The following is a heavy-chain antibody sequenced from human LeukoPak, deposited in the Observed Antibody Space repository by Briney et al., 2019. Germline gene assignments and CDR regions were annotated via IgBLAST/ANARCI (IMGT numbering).Heavy chain of an antibody. V-gene: IGHV3-23*01. D-gene: IGHD1-26*01. Sequence: PGGSLRLSCAASGFTFSSYAMSWVRQAPGKGLEWVSAISGSGGSTYYADSVKGRFTISRDNSKNTLYLQMNSLRAEDTAVYYCARDSGSYYVAFDIWGQGTMVTVSS. J-gene: IGHJ3*02. CDR2: ISGSGGST. CDR1: GFTFSSYA. CDR3: ARDSGSYYVAFDI.